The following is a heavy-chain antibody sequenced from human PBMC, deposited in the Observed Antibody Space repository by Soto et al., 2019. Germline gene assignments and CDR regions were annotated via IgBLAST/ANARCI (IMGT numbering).Heavy chain of an antibody. Sequence: QVQFVQSGAEVKKPGASVKLSCKASGYTFTSHAMHWVRQAPGQSREGMGWINADNGNTKFSQKFQGRVNITRDTSARTTFMELSSLRSEDTAVYYCARANRGPQYYSENSDYYDTFDIWGQGTMVTVSS. CDR1: GYTFTSHA. V-gene: IGHV1-3*01. CDR3: ARANRGPQYYSENSDYYDTFDI. D-gene: IGHD3-22*01. CDR2: INADNGNT. J-gene: IGHJ3*02.